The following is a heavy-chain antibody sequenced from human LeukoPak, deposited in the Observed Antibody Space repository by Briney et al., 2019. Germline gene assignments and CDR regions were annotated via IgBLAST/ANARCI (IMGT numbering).Heavy chain of an antibody. V-gene: IGHV3-23*01. Sequence: GGSLTLTCAASGFTFSNCAMSWVRQAPGKGLEWVSRISGRGGSTYYADSVKGRFTISRDTSKNTLSLQMNSLRAEDTAVYYCAKEIQLWLTPFDYWGQGTLVTVSS. J-gene: IGHJ4*02. CDR1: GFTFSNCA. CDR3: AKEIQLWLTPFDY. CDR2: ISGRGGST. D-gene: IGHD5-18*01.